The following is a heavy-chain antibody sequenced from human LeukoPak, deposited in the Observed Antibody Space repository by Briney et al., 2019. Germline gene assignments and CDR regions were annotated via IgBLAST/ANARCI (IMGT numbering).Heavy chain of an antibody. Sequence: SVTVSCKSSGHTFHNHFIHWVRQAPGQGLEWMGMINPRDGTTRTSQNFQGRVTMTRDTSTSTLYMELSSLRSEDTPTYFCARGADQEFDFWGQGTLVTVSS. CDR3: ARGADQEFDF. CDR2: INPRDGTT. V-gene: IGHV1-46*02. CDR1: GHTFHNHF. J-gene: IGHJ4*02.